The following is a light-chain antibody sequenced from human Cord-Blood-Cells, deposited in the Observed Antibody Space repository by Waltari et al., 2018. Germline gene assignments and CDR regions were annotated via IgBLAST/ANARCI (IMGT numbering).Light chain of an antibody. Sequence: DIQMTKSPSSLSASVGDTVTITCRASQSISSYLHWYQQKPGRAPTRLIYAASSLQSGVPSRLSGSGSGTDFTLTISSPQPEEFATYYCQQRYSTPYSWGQGSKLESK. V-gene: IGKV1-39*01. CDR1: QSISSY. CDR2: AAS. J-gene: IGKJ2*03. CDR3: QQRYSTPYS.